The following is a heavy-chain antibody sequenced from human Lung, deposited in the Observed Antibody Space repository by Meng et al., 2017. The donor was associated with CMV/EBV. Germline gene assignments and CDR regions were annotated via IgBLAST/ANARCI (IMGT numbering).Heavy chain of an antibody. J-gene: IGHJ4*02. Sequence: GGSXRLXCAASGFTFSSYAMSWVRQAPGKGLEWVSAISGSGGSTYYADSVKGRFTISRDNSKNTLYLQMNSLRAEDTAVYYCAKRLGGLLSSDADLGYWGQGTXVNGAS. D-gene: IGHD3-10*01. CDR3: AKRLGGLLSSDADLGY. V-gene: IGHV3-23*01. CDR2: ISGSGGST. CDR1: GFTFSSYA.